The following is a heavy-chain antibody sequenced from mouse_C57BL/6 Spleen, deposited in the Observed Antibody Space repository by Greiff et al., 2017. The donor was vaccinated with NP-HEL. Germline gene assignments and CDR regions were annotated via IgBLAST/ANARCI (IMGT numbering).Heavy chain of an antibody. D-gene: IGHD3-2*02. Sequence: QVQLQQPGTELVKPGASVKLSCKASGYTFTSYWMHWVKQRPGQGLEWIGNINPSNGGTNYNEKFKSKATLTVDKSSSTAYMQLSSLTSEDSAVYCCARGGGQLRPFAYWGQGTLVTVSA. J-gene: IGHJ3*01. V-gene: IGHV1-53*01. CDR1: GYTFTSYW. CDR3: ARGGGQLRPFAY. CDR2: INPSNGGT.